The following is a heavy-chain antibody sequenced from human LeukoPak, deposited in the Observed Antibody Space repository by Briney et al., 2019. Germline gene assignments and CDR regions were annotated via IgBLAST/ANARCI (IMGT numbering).Heavy chain of an antibody. CDR2: INTNTGNP. Sequence: GASVKVSCKASGYTFTSYAMNWVRQAPGQGLEWMGWINTNTGNPTYAQGFTGRFVFSLDTSVSTAYLQISSLKAEDTAVYYCARGSSYSSGWSDFYYYYGMDVWGQGTTVTVSS. V-gene: IGHV7-4-1*02. D-gene: IGHD6-19*01. J-gene: IGHJ6*02. CDR3: ARGSSYSSGWSDFYYYYGMDV. CDR1: GYTFTSYA.